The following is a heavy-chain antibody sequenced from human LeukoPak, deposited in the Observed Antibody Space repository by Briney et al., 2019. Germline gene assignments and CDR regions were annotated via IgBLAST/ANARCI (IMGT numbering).Heavy chain of an antibody. J-gene: IGHJ4*02. Sequence: GGSLRLSCAASQFTFSTFAMSWVRQAPGKGLEWVSVICGTSNNTYYADSVKGRFTISRDNSKNTLYLQMSSLRAADTAVYYCAKDPSSLQRNWGQGTLVTVSS. CDR3: AKDPSSLQRN. CDR2: ICGTSNNT. V-gene: IGHV3-23*01. D-gene: IGHD2-2*01. CDR1: QFTFSTFA.